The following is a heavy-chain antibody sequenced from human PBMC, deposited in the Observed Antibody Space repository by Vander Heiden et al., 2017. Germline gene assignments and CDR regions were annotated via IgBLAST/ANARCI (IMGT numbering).Heavy chain of an antibody. D-gene: IGHD2-15*01. V-gene: IGHV1-8*01. J-gene: IGHJ4*02. CDR3: ARGRRVVVDIIDYYFDY. Sequence: QVQLVQSGAEVRKPGASVTVSCKACGYTFPSYDINGVRQATGQGLEWMGWMNPNSGNTGYAQKFQGRVTMTRNTSISTAYMELSSLRSEDTAVYYCARGRRVVVDIIDYYFDYWGQGTLVTVSS. CDR2: MNPNSGNT. CDR1: GYTFPSYD.